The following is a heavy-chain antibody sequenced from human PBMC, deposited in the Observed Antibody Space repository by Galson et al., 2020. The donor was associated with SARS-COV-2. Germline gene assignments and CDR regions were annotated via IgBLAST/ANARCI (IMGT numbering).Heavy chain of an antibody. D-gene: IGHD3-22*01. V-gene: IGHV3-15*01. CDR3: TTCRYYEDSSGYRNDACDS. Sequence: GESLKISCAASGFTFSNAWMSWVRQAPGKGLEWVGRIKSKTDGGTTDYAPPAKGRFTISRDDSKNTLYLQMNSLKTEDPAVYYVTTCRYYEDSSGYRNDACDSWGQGTMVTVAS. J-gene: IGHJ3*02. CDR2: IKSKTDGGTT. CDR1: GFTFSNAW.